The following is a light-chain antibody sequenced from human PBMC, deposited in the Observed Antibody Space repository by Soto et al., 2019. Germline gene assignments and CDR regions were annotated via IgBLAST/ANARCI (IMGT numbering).Light chain of an antibody. J-gene: IGKJ2*01. CDR2: GVS. V-gene: IGKV3-15*01. CDR1: QSVSSK. Sequence: EGVMTQSPXXXSXXXGXXXXLXCRASQSVSSKLAWYQQKPGQAPSLLIYGVSTRATGVPVRFSGSGSGTEFTLTINSLQSEDFAVYYCQQYNNWPHTFGQGTKVDI. CDR3: QQYNNWPHT.